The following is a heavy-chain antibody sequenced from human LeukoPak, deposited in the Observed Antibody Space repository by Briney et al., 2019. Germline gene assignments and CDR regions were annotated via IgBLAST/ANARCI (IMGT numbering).Heavy chain of an antibody. V-gene: IGHV3-11*04. D-gene: IGHD4-17*01. CDR3: AKAPTVTTVYFQH. CDR2: IGTGGSIT. CDR1: GVTFSDYY. Sequence: GGSLRLSCAASGVTFSDYYMSWIRQAPGKGLQWVSYIGTGGSITYHADSVKGRFTISRDNAKNSLYLQMNSLRAEDTAVYYCAKAPTVTTVYFQHWGQGTLVTVSS. J-gene: IGHJ1*01.